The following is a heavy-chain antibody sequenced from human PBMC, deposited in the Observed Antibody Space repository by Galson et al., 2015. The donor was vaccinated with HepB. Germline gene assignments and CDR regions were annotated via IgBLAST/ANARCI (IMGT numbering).Heavy chain of an antibody. CDR2: IVVGSGNT. J-gene: IGHJ4*02. CDR3: ATYGRDHSGDYVFLDY. D-gene: IGHD4-17*01. CDR1: GFTFTSSA. V-gene: IGHV1-58*01. Sequence: SVKVSCKASGFTFTSSAVQWVRQARGQRLEWIGWIVVGSGNTNYAQKFQERVTITRDMSTSTAYMELSSLRSEDTAVYYCATYGRDHSGDYVFLDYWGQGTLVTVSS.